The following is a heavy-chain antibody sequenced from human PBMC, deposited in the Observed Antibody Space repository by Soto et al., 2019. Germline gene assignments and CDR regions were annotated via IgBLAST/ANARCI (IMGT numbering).Heavy chain of an antibody. D-gene: IGHD3-10*01. Sequence: SDTLSLTCAVSGGSISSSYNYWSWIRQSPGKGLEWIGYIFYSGGTYYNPSLKSRVTISKGTPKNQFSLKMSSVTAADTAVYYCARDYFGSGSYYTSQWGQGTLVTVSS. CDR1: GGSISSSYNY. V-gene: IGHV4-30-4*02. J-gene: IGHJ4*02. CDR3: ARDYFGSGSYYTSQ. CDR2: IFYSGGT.